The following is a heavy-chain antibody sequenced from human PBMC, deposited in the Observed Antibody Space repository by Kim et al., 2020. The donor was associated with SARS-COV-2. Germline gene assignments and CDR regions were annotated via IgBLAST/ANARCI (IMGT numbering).Heavy chain of an antibody. V-gene: IGHV1-69*13. Sequence: SVKVSCKASGGTFSSYAISWVRQAPGQGLEWMGGIIPIFGTANYAQKFQGRVTITADESTSTAYMELSSLRSEDTAVYYCERVRTTGMNFDYWGQGTLVTVSS. CDR1: GGTFSSYA. D-gene: IGHD1-1*01. CDR3: ERVRTTGMNFDY. J-gene: IGHJ4*02. CDR2: IIPIFGTA.